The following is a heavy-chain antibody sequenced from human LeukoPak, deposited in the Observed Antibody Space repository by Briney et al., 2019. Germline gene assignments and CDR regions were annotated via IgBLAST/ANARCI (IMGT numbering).Heavy chain of an antibody. CDR3: ARASSSGPNTGAWY. D-gene: IGHD6-19*01. Sequence: ASVKVSCKASGYIFTNYGINWVRQAPGQGLGWMGWTSGDNSKTINAQKVQGRVTMTTDTSTSTAYMELRSLRSDDTAVYYCARASSSGPNTGAWYWGQGTLVTVSS. CDR1: GYIFTNYG. CDR2: TSGDNSKT. V-gene: IGHV1-18*01. J-gene: IGHJ4*02.